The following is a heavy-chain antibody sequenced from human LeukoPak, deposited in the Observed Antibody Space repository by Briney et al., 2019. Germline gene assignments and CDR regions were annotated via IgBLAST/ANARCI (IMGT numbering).Heavy chain of an antibody. J-gene: IGHJ4*02. CDR3: ARELNIVGDFPGY. D-gene: IGHD1-26*01. CDR1: GYTFTSYD. Sequence: ASVKASCKASGYTFTSYDINWVRQATGPGLEWMGWMTPNSGNTGYAQKFQGRVTMTRNTSISTAYMELSSLRSEDTAVYYCARELNIVGDFPGYWGQGTLVTVSS. V-gene: IGHV1-8*01. CDR2: MTPNSGNT.